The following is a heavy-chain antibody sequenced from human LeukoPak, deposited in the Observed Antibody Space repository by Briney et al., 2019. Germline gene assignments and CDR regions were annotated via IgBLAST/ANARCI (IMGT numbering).Heavy chain of an antibody. CDR1: GFTFSSYW. J-gene: IGHJ5*02. D-gene: IGHD3-10*01. V-gene: IGHV3-7*01. Sequence: AGGSLRLSCAASGFTFSSYWMSWVRQAPGKGLEWVASINQDGGEIHYVDSVKGRFTISRDNAKNSLYLQMNSLTAEDTAVHYCVSAHHPGGWFDPWGQGTLVTVSS. CDR3: VSAHHPGGWFDP. CDR2: INQDGGEI.